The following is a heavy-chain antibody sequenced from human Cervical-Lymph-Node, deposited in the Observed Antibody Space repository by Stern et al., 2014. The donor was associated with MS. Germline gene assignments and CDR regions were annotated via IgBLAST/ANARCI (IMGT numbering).Heavy chain of an antibody. CDR3: ARDVGTNAGDTFDI. V-gene: IGHV1-18*01. CDR1: GYTFTSYS. D-gene: IGHD1-26*01. J-gene: IGHJ3*02. Sequence: QVQLVQSGAEVKKPGASVMVSCKASGYTFTSYSLSWVRQAPGQGLDWMGWISAYNGKTNYAQKFQGRVTITTDTYARTAYLELRSLRSDDTAVYYCARDVGTNAGDTFDIWGQGTMVTVSS. CDR2: ISAYNGKT.